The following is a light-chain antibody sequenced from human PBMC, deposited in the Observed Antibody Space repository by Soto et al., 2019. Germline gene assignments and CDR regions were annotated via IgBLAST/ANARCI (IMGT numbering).Light chain of an antibody. CDR3: QQYGSSSFT. CDR2: ATS. CDR1: QSVSSSY. Sequence: EIVLTQSPGTLSLSSGERATLSCRASQSVSSSYLAWYQQKPGQAPRLLVYATSSRATGIPDRFSGSGSGPDFTLTISRLEPEDFAVYYCQQYGSSSFTFGQGTKLEIK. J-gene: IGKJ2*01. V-gene: IGKV3-20*01.